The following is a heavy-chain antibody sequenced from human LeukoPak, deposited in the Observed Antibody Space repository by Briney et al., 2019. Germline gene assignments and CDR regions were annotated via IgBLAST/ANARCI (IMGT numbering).Heavy chain of an antibody. Sequence: ASVKVSCKASGYTLTSYYMHWVRQAPGQGLEWMGIINPSGGSTSYAQKFQGRVTMTRDTSTSTVYMELSSLRSEDTAVYYCARDVGDSSGQTAWAWYYFDYWGQGTLVTVSS. CDR1: GYTLTSYY. V-gene: IGHV1-46*01. CDR3: ARDVGDSSGQTAWAWYYFDY. D-gene: IGHD3-22*01. CDR2: INPSGGST. J-gene: IGHJ4*02.